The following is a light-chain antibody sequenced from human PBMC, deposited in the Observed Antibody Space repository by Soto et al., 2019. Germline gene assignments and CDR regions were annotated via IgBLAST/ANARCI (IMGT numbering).Light chain of an antibody. CDR1: SSNIGAGYD. CDR3: QSCDSSLSLYV. Sequence: QSVLTQPPSVSGAPGQRVTISCTESSSNIGAGYDVHWYQQLPGTAPKLLIYGNSNRPSGVPDRFSGSKSGTSASLAITGLQAEDEADYYCQSCDSSLSLYVFGTGTKLTVL. J-gene: IGLJ1*01. V-gene: IGLV1-40*01. CDR2: GNS.